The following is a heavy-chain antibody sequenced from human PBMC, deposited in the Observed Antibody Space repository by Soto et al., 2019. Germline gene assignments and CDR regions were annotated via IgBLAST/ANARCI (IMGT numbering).Heavy chain of an antibody. V-gene: IGHV4-34*01. J-gene: IGHJ4*02. D-gene: IGHD6-19*01. CDR2: INHSGSA. Sequence: TSETLSLTCAVYGESFSGYIWTWIRQTPGKGLQRIGQINHSGSAYYNPSLKSRVTISVHTSNSQFSLELSSVTAADTAVYFCARGLITGSHYSGGWYYFDSWGQGTQVTVSS. CDR3: ARGLITGSHYSGGWYYFDS. CDR1: GESFSGYI.